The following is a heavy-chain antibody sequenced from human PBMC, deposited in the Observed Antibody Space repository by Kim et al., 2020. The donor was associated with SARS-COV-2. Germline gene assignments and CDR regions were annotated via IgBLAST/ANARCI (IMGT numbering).Heavy chain of an antibody. J-gene: IGHJ2*01. CDR2: IWYDGNNK. CDR1: GLPFRRYG. CDR3: ARGGRSGWDMTGDGDR. D-gene: IGHD6-19*01. Sequence: GGSLRLSCAASGLPFRRYGMHWVRQAPGKGLEWVAVIWYDGNNKYYADSVKGRFTISRDNSKTTLYLQMNSRRAEDTAVYYCARGGRSGWDMTGDGDRWGRGTLVTVSS. V-gene: IGHV3-33*01.